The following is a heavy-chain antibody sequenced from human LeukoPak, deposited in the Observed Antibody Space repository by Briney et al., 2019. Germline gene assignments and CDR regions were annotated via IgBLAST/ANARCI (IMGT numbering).Heavy chain of an antibody. CDR2: ISSSSSYI. V-gene: IGHV3-21*01. D-gene: IGHD1-26*01. CDR3: ARDHQWELLYYFDY. J-gene: IGHJ4*02. Sequence: PGGSLRLSCVASGFTFSSYSMNWVRQAPGKGLEWVSSISSSSSYIYYADSVKGRFTISRDNAKNSLYLQMNSLRAEDTAVYYCARDHQWELLYYFDYWGQGTLVTVSS. CDR1: GFTFSSYS.